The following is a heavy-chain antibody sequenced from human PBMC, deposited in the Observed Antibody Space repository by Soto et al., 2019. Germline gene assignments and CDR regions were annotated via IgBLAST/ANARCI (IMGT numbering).Heavy chain of an antibody. CDR1: GFTFSVSA. CDR2: IRSKANSYAT. CDR3: TGFRGNYHDSSGYYFST. J-gene: IGHJ4*02. D-gene: IGHD3-22*01. V-gene: IGHV3-73*01. Sequence: EVQLVESGGGLVQPGGSLKLSCAASGFTFSVSAMHWVRQASGKGLEWVGRIRSKANSYATAYAASVTGRFTISRDDSKDTAYLQMNSLQTEDTAVYYCTGFRGNYHDSSGYYFSTWGQGTLVTVAS.